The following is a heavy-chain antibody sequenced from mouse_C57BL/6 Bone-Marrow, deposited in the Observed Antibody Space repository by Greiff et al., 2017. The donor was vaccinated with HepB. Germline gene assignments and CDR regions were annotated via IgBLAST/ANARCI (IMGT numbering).Heavy chain of an antibody. V-gene: IGHV7-3*01. CDR3: ARAQTAQATWYAMDY. J-gene: IGHJ4*01. D-gene: IGHD3-2*02. CDR1: GFTFTDYY. CDR2: IRTKANGYTT. Sequence: EVKLVESGGGLVQPGGSLSLSCAASGFTFTDYYMSWVRQPPGKALEWLGFIRTKANGYTTEYSASVKGRFTISRDNSQSILYLQMNALRAEDSATYYCARAQTAQATWYAMDYWGQGTSVTVSS.